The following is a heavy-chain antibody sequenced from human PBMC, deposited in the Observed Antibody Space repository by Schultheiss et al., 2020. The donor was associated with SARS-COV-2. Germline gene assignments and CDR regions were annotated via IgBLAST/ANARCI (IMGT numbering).Heavy chain of an antibody. Sequence: GGSLRLSCGASGFTFSSYSMNWVRQAPGKGLEWVSGISGRGTTMHYADSVKGRFTISRDNSKNTLYLQMNSLRAEDTAVYYCARDRAAYYDFWSGSDYWGQGTLVTVSS. CDR2: ISGRGTTM. D-gene: IGHD3-3*01. J-gene: IGHJ4*02. CDR1: GFTFSSYS. V-gene: IGHV3-48*01. CDR3: ARDRAAYYDFWSGSDY.